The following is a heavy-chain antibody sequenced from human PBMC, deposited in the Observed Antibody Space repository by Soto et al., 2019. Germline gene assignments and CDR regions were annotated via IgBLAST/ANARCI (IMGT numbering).Heavy chain of an antibody. Sequence: PSETLSLTCTVSGGSLSSYYWSWIRQPPGKGLEWIGEINHSGSTNYNPSLKSRVTISVDTSKNQFSLKLSSVTAADTAVYYCARDQRKTLRIDYWGQGTLVTVS. J-gene: IGHJ4*02. CDR2: INHSGST. CDR3: ARDQRKTLRIDY. V-gene: IGHV4-34*01. CDR1: GGSLSSYY.